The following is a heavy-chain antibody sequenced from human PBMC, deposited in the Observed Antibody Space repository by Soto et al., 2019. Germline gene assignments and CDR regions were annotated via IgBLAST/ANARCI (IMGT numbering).Heavy chain of an antibody. CDR3: ARDLSGSQYGEQMNWFDP. CDR1: GFTFSSYS. J-gene: IGHJ5*02. V-gene: IGHV3-21*01. D-gene: IGHD1-26*01. Sequence: PGGSLRLSCAASGFTFSSYSMNWVRQAPGKGLEWVSSISSSSSYIYYADSVKGRFTISRDNAKNSLYLQMNSLRAEDTAVYYCARDLSGSQYGEQMNWFDPWGQGTLVTVSS. CDR2: ISSSSSYI.